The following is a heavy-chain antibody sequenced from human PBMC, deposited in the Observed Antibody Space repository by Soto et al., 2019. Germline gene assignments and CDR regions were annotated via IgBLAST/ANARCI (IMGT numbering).Heavy chain of an antibody. CDR2: IYYSGST. CDR3: ARDLNGGGYDY. D-gene: IGHD2-15*01. Sequence: PSETMSLTCTVSGGSISNYYWSLLRPPPGEGLEWIGYIYYSGSTNYNPSLKSRVTISVDTSKNQFSLKLSPVTAADTAVYYCARDLNGGGYDYWGQGTLVTVSS. CDR1: GGSISNYY. J-gene: IGHJ4*02. V-gene: IGHV4-59*01.